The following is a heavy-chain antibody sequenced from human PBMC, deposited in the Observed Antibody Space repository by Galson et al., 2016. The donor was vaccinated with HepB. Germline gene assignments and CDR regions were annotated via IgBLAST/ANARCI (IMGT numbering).Heavy chain of an antibody. CDR1: GFTFSTYA. V-gene: IGHV3-23*01. Sequence: SLRLSCAASGFTFSTYAMGWVRQAPGKGLEWVSAISNSGGITYYADSVKGRFTISRDNSKDTLYLQMNGLRVEDTALYYCVKEFVATGAVVGDYWGQGTLVSVSS. J-gene: IGHJ4*02. CDR3: VKEFVATGAVVGDY. D-gene: IGHD2-21*01. CDR2: ISNSGGIT.